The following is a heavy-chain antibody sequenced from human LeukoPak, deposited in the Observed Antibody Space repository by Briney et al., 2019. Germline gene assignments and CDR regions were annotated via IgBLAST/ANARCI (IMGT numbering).Heavy chain of an antibody. CDR2: IYHSGST. D-gene: IGHD2-2*01. J-gene: IGHJ2*01. CDR3: ARHQLGVGWYFDL. V-gene: IGHV4-38-2*02. CDR1: GYSISSGYY. Sequence: PSETLSLTCTVSGYSISSGYYWGWIRQPPGKGLEWIGSIYHSGSTYYNPSLKSRVTISVDTSKNQISLKLSSVTAADTAVYYCARHQLGVGWYFDLWGRGTLVTVSS.